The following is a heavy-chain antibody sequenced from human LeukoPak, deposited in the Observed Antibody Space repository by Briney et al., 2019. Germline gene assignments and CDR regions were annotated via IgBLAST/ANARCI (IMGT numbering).Heavy chain of an antibody. Sequence: HPGGSLRLSCAASGFTFSSYWMSWVRQAPGKGLEWVANIKQDGSEKYYVDSVKGRFTISRDNAKNSLYLQMNSLRAEDTAVYYCARFGSVWRGSRIDYWGQGTLVTVSS. D-gene: IGHD3-16*01. CDR2: IKQDGSEK. CDR1: GFTFSSYW. V-gene: IGHV3-7*01. J-gene: IGHJ4*02. CDR3: ARFGSVWRGSRIDY.